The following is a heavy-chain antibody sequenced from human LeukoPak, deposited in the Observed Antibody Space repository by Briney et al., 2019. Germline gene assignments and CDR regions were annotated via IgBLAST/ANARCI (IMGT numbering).Heavy chain of an antibody. Sequence: PGGSLRLSCAASGFTFDDYAMHWVRQAPGKGLEWVSGISWNSGSIGYADSVKGRFTISRDNAKNSLYLQMNSLGAEDTALYYCAKDMGNYYDSSGYAFDYWGQGTLVTVSS. V-gene: IGHV3-9*01. CDR1: GFTFDDYA. J-gene: IGHJ4*02. D-gene: IGHD3-22*01. CDR2: ISWNSGSI. CDR3: AKDMGNYYDSSGYAFDY.